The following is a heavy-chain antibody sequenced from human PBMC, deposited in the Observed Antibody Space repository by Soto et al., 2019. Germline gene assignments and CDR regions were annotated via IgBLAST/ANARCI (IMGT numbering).Heavy chain of an antibody. CDR1: GGTFSSYA. CDR2: IIPIFGTA. V-gene: IGHV1-69*13. Sequence: ASVKVSCKASGGTFSSYAISWVRQAPGQGLEWMGGIIPIFGTANYAQKFQGRVTITADESTSTAYMELSSLRSEDTAVYYCARDLTDYYGQGSPTYYYGMDVWGQGTTVTVSS. D-gene: IGHD3-10*01. CDR3: ARDLTDYYGQGSPTYYYGMDV. J-gene: IGHJ6*02.